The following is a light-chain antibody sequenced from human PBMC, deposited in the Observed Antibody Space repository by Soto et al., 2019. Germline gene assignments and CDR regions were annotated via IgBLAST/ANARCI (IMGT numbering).Light chain of an antibody. Sequence: EVVLTQFPGTLSLSPGERATLSCRASEAIGYNYLAWYRQQSGLAPTLLIYDASTRAPGIPDRFSGSGSGTDLTLTISRLEPGDFSVYYCQQYDTYYTFGPGTRLEI. V-gene: IGKV3-20*01. CDR1: EAIGYNY. J-gene: IGKJ2*01. CDR3: QQYDTYYT. CDR2: DAS.